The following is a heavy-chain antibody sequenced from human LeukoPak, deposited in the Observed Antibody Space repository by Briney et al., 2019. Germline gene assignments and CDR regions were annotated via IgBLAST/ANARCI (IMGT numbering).Heavy chain of an antibody. CDR2: ISSSSSYI. V-gene: IGHV3-21*01. J-gene: IGHJ4*02. D-gene: IGHD6-19*01. CDR3: AKDLRSKVAALDY. Sequence: GGSLRLSCAASGFTFSSYSMNWVRQAPGKGLEWVSSISSSSSYIYYADSVKGRFTISRDNAKNSLYLQMNSLRAEDTAVFYCAKDLRSKVAALDYWGQGTLVTVSS. CDR1: GFTFSSYS.